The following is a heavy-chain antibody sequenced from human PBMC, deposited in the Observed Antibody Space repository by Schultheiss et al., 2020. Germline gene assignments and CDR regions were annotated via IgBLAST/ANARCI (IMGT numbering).Heavy chain of an antibody. Sequence: ASVKVSCKASGYTFTGYYMHWVRQAPGQGLEWMGWISAYNGNTNYAQKLQGRVTMTRNTSISKAYMELSSLRSEDTAVYYCARDGGREDIVVVPAASLDVWGQGTTVNVYS. CDR1: GYTFTGYY. CDR3: ARDGGREDIVVVPAASLDV. D-gene: IGHD2-2*01. CDR2: ISAYNGNT. V-gene: IGHV1-2*02. J-gene: IGHJ6*02.